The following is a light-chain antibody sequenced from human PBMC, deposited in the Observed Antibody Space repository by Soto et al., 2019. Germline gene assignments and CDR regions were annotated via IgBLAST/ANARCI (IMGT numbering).Light chain of an antibody. Sequence: EIRLTQSPGTLSFSPGERATLSCRASQSVSNKYLAWYQQKPGQAPRRLIYGASSRATGIPDRFSGSGSGTDFTLTISRLEPEDFPVYYCQQYSPSPNFGQGTRLEI. CDR3: QQYSPSPN. V-gene: IGKV3-20*01. J-gene: IGKJ5*01. CDR2: GAS. CDR1: QSVSNKY.